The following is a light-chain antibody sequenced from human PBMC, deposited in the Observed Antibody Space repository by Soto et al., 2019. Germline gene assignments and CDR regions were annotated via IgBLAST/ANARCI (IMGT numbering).Light chain of an antibody. CDR1: QSISSW. Sequence: DIQMTQSPSTLSASVGDRVTMTCRASQSISSWLAWYQPKPGKAPKLLIYKASSLESGVPSRFSGSGSGTEFTLTISSLQPDDFATYYCQQYNSYSGTFGQGTKVDIK. CDR2: KAS. CDR3: QQYNSYSGT. V-gene: IGKV1-5*03. J-gene: IGKJ1*01.